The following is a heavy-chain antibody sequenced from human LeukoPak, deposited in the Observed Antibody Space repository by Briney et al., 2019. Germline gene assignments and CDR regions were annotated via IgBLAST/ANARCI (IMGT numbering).Heavy chain of an antibody. V-gene: IGHV3-23*01. D-gene: IGHD1-1*01. CDR1: GFTFSSYA. J-gene: IGHJ4*02. CDR3: ARGRNDLPY. CDR2: ISGSGGST. Sequence: GGSLRLSCAASGFTFSSYAMSWVRQAPGKGLEWVSAISGSGGSTNYADSVKGRFTISRDNSKNMLYLQMNSLRAEDTAEYYCARGRNDLPYWGQGTLVTVSS.